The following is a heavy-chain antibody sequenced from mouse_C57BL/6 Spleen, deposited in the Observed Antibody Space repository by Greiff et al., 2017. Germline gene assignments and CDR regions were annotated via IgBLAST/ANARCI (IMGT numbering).Heavy chain of an antibody. Sequence: EVQLQQSGPELVKPGASVKISCKASGYTFTDYYMNWVKQSHGKSLEWIGDINPNNGGTSYNQKFKGKATLTVDKSSSTAYMELRSLTSEDSAVYYCARAYSNYDFDYWGQGTTLTVSS. CDR3: ARAYSNYDFDY. V-gene: IGHV1-26*01. J-gene: IGHJ2*01. CDR1: GYTFTDYY. CDR2: INPNNGGT. D-gene: IGHD2-5*01.